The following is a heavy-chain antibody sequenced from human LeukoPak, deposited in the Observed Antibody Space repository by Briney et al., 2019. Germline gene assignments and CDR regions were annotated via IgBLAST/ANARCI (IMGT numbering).Heavy chain of an antibody. D-gene: IGHD3-3*01. V-gene: IGHV1-69*05. Sequence: SVKVSCKASVGTFSSYAISWVRQAPGQGLEWMGGIIPIFGTANYAQKFQGRVTITTDESTSTAYMELSSLRSEDTAVYYCARGPYDFWSRYYMDVWGKGTTVTVSS. CDR3: ARGPYDFWSRYYMDV. J-gene: IGHJ6*03. CDR2: IIPIFGTA. CDR1: VGTFSSYA.